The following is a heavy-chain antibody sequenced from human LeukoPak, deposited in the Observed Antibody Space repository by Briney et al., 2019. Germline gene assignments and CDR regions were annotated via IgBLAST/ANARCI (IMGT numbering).Heavy chain of an antibody. CDR3: AKRGVVIRVILVGFHREAYYFDS. CDR2: ISDSGGRT. V-gene: IGHV3-23*01. J-gene: IGHJ4*02. CDR1: GITLNNYG. Sequence: GGSLRLSCAVSGITLNNYGMSWVRQAPGKGLEWVAGISDSGGRTNYADSVKGRFTISRDNPKDTLYLQMNSLRAEDTAVYFCAKRGVVIRVILVGFHREAYYFDSWGQGALVTVSS. D-gene: IGHD3-22*01.